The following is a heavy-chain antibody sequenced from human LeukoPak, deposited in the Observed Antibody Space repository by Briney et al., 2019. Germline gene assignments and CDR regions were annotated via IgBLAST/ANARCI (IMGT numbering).Heavy chain of an antibody. CDR3: ARTLWFGELFVLVH. Sequence: ASVKVSCKASGYTFTGYYMHWVRQAPGQGLEWMGWINPNSGGTNYAQKFQGRVTMTRDTSISTAYMELSRLRSDETAVYYCARTLWFGELFVLVHWGQGTLVTVSS. J-gene: IGHJ4*02. CDR1: GYTFTGYY. V-gene: IGHV1-2*02. CDR2: INPNSGGT. D-gene: IGHD3-10*01.